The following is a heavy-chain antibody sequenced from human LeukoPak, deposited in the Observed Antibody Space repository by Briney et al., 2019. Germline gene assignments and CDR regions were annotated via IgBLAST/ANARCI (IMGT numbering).Heavy chain of an antibody. J-gene: IGHJ4*02. D-gene: IGHD3-10*01. CDR2: ISWNSGTI. V-gene: IGHV3-9*01. CDR3: AKDKVFGGELDY. Sequence: PGGSLRLSCAASGFTFSSYGMHWVRQAPGKGLEWVSGISWNSGTIGYADSVKGRFTISRNNAKNSLYLQMNSLIAEDTALYYCAKDKVFGGELDYWGQGTLVTVSS. CDR1: GFTFSSYG.